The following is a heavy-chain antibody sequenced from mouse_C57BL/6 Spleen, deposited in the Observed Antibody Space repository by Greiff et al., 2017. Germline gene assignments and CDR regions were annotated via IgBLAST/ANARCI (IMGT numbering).Heavy chain of an antibody. CDR3: ARDFTDYYGSSRAGFAY. CDR1: GYSFTGYY. D-gene: IGHD1-1*01. CDR2: INPSTGGT. J-gene: IGHJ3*01. V-gene: IGHV1-42*01. Sequence: EVQLQQSGPELVKPGASVKISCKASGYSFTGYYMNWVKQSPEKSLEWIGEINPSTGGTTYNQKFKAKATLTVDKSSSTAYMQLKSLTSEDSAVYYCARDFTDYYGSSRAGFAYWGQGTLVTVAA.